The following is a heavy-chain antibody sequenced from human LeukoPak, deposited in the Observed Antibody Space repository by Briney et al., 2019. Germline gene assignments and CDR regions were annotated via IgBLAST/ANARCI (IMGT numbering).Heavy chain of an antibody. J-gene: IGHJ4*02. V-gene: IGHV4-61*09. CDR2: IYTSGST. Sequence: PSETLSLTCTVSGGSISSGSYDWYWIRQPAGKGLEWIGHIYTSGSTDYNPSLKSRVTISVATSKNQFSLKLTSVTAADTAVYYCTRGRGIWGQGTLVTVSS. CDR3: TRGRGI. CDR1: GGSISSGSYD. D-gene: IGHD3-10*01.